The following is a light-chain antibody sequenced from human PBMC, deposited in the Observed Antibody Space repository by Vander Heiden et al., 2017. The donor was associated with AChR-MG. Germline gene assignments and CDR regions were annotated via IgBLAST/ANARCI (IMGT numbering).Light chain of an antibody. V-gene: IGLV2-11*01. J-gene: IGLJ3*02. CDR3: RV. CDR2: DVT. CDR1: SPNVGGSNY. Sequence: SALTQPRSVSGSPGQPVTISCTGTSPNVGGSNYVSWYQQHPGNAPKRLIYDVTKRPSGVPNRFSGSKSGNTATLTIPDYYCCSFAGSSSRVFGAGTNLTVI.